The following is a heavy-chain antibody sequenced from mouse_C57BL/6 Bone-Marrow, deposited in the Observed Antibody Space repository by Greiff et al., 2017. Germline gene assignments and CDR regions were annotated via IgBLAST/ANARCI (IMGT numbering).Heavy chain of an antibody. Sequence: QVQLQQPGTELVKPGASVKLSCKASGYTFTSYWMHWVKQRPGQGLEWIGNINPSSGGTTYNEKFTSKATLTVDKSSSTAYMQLSSLTSEDSAVYYCARHYSNYLGFAYWGQGTLVTVSA. D-gene: IGHD2-5*01. V-gene: IGHV1-53*01. CDR2: INPSSGGT. CDR1: GYTFTSYW. J-gene: IGHJ3*01. CDR3: ARHYSNYLGFAY.